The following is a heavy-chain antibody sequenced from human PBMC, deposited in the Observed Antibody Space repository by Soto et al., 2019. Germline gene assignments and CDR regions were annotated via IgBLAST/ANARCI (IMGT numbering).Heavy chain of an antibody. D-gene: IGHD1-26*01. CDR1: GFIFSNYA. Sequence: SGGSLRLSCAASGFIFSNYAIHWVRQAPGKGLDWVALISYDGNDKYYADSVKGRFTISRDHSMNTLYLQMNSLRVDDTAMYYCARAPNRLGGFWFDPWGQGTLVTVSS. V-gene: IGHV3-30-3*01. CDR3: ARAPNRLGGFWFDP. J-gene: IGHJ5*02. CDR2: ISYDGNDK.